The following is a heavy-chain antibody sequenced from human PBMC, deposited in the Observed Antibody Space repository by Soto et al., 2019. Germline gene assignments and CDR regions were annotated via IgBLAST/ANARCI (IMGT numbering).Heavy chain of an antibody. V-gene: IGHV3-11*01. J-gene: IGHJ4*02. CDR3: ARNLAYCGGDCYSDY. D-gene: IGHD2-21*02. CDR2: ISSSGSTI. CDR1: GFTFSDYY. Sequence: GESLKISCAASGFTFSDYYMSWIRQAPGKGLEWVSYISSSGSTIYYADSVKGRFTISRDNAKNSLYLQMNSLRAEDTAVYYCARNLAYCGGDCYSDYWGQGTLVTVSS.